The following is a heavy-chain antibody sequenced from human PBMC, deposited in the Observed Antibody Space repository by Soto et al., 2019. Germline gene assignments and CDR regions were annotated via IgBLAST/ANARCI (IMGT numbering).Heavy chain of an antibody. D-gene: IGHD2-2*01. Sequence: QVQLQESGPGLVKPSGTLSLTCAVSGGSITNTDWWTWVRQPPGMGLEWVGDISLSGNTNYNPSLEGRAAISLDKSRNQFSLILNSVTAADTAVYYRASRGSSAPFWGQGTLVTVSS. CDR2: ISLSGNT. J-gene: IGHJ4*02. V-gene: IGHV4-4*02. CDR1: GGSITNTDW. CDR3: ASRGSSAPF.